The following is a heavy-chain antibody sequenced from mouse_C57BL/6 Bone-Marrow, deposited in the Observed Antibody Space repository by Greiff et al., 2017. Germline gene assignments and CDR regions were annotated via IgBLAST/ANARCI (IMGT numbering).Heavy chain of an antibody. CDR2: INPGSGGT. J-gene: IGHJ4*01. Sequence: QVQLQQSGAELVRPGTSVKVSCKASGYAFTNYLIEWVKQRPGQGLEWIGVINPGSGGTSYNEKFKGKATLTADKSSSTAYMQLSSLTSENSAVYFCSRPITSYYAMDYWGQGTSVTVSS. D-gene: IGHD1-3*01. V-gene: IGHV1-54*01. CDR1: GYAFTNYL. CDR3: SRPITSYYAMDY.